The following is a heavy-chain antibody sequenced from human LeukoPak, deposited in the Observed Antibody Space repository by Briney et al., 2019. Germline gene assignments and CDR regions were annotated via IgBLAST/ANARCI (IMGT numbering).Heavy chain of an antibody. CDR2: IYTSGST. J-gene: IGHJ4*02. CDR1: GGSISSYY. D-gene: IGHD3-9*01. V-gene: IGHV4-4*09. Sequence: SETLSLTCTVSGGSISSYYWSWIRQPPGKGLEWIGYIYTSGSTNYNPSLKSRVTISVDTSKNQFSLKLSSVTAADTAVYYCARSGTVTGYLYWGQGVLVTVSS. CDR3: ARSGTVTGYLY.